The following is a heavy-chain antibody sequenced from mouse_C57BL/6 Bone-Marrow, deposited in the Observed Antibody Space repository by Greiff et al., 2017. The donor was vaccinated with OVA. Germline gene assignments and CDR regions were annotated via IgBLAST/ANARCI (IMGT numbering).Heavy chain of an antibody. J-gene: IGHJ3*01. CDR1: GYTFTSYW. Sequence: QVQLQQPGAELVKPGASVKVSCKASGYTFTSYWMHWVKQRPGQGLEWIGRIHPSASDTNYNQKFKGKATLTVYKSSSTAYMQLSSRTSEDAAVYYCARNWAWFAYWGQGTLVTVSA. D-gene: IGHD4-1*01. V-gene: IGHV1-74*01. CDR3: ARNWAWFAY. CDR2: IHPSASDT.